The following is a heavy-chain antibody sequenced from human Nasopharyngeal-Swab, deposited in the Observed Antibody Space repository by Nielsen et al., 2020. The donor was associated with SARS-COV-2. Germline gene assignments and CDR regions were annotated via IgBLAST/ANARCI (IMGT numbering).Heavy chain of an antibody. CDR2: ISSSSSTI. CDR3: ARDLDSGSYLYYYGMDV. V-gene: IGHV3-48*04. D-gene: IGHD1-26*01. Sequence: GESLKISCAASGFTFSSYSMNWVRQAPGKGLEWVSYISSSSSTIYYADSVKGRFTISRDNAKNSLYLQMNSLRAEDTAVYYCARDLDSGSYLYYYGMDVWGQGTTVTVSS. CDR1: GFTFSSYS. J-gene: IGHJ6*02.